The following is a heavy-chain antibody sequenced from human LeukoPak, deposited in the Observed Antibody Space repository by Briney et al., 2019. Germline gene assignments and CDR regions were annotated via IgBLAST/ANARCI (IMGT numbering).Heavy chain of an antibody. Sequence: GGSLRLSCAVSGFTFSSYGMHWVRQAPGKGSGWVAVIWYDGTNKYYAGSVKGRFTISRDNSKNTLYLQMNSLRAEDTAVYYCARDWTNIDYWGQGTLVTVSA. CDR2: IWYDGTNK. J-gene: IGHJ4*02. D-gene: IGHD3/OR15-3a*01. V-gene: IGHV3-33*01. CDR3: ARDWTNIDY. CDR1: GFTFSSYG.